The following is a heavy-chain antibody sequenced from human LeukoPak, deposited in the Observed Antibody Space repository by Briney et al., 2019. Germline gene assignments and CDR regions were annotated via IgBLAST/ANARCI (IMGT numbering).Heavy chain of an antibody. CDR2: ISSSSYI. V-gene: IGHV3-21*01. D-gene: IGHD6-13*01. Sequence: GGSLRLSCAASGFTFSSYSMNWVRQAPGKGLEWVSSISSSSYIYYADSVKGRFTISRDNAKNSLYLQMNSLRAEDTAVYYCARAAGPAKGVYWGQGTLVTVSS. J-gene: IGHJ4*02. CDR1: GFTFSSYS. CDR3: ARAAGPAKGVY.